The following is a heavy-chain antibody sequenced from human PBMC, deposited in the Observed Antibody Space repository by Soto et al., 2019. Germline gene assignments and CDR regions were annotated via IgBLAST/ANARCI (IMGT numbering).Heavy chain of an antibody. D-gene: IGHD5-18*01. CDR1: GYTFTSYA. Sequence: ASVKVSCKASGYTFTSYAMHWVRQAPGQRLEWMGWINAGNGNTKYPQKFQGRVTTTRDTSASTAYMELSSLRSEDTAVYYCARDPGYSYGYNWGQGTLVTVSS. V-gene: IGHV1-3*01. CDR3: ARDPGYSYGYN. CDR2: INAGNGNT. J-gene: IGHJ4*02.